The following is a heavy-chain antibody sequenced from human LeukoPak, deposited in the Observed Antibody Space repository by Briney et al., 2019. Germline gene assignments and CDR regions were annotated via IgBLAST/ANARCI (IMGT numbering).Heavy chain of an antibody. D-gene: IGHD3-16*01. Sequence: GGSMRLSCAASGFTFSSYWMHWVRQAPGKGLVWVSRINSDGSSTSYADSVKGRFTISRDNAKNTLYLQMNSLRAEDTAVYYCARVGAPGEYNCFDPWGQGTLVTVSS. CDR2: INSDGSST. J-gene: IGHJ5*02. CDR3: ARVGAPGEYNCFDP. CDR1: GFTFSSYW. V-gene: IGHV3-74*01.